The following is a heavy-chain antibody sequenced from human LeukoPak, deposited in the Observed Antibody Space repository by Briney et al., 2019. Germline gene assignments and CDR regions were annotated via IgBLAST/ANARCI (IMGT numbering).Heavy chain of an antibody. Sequence: PSETLSLTCTVSGGSISSSSYYWGWIRQPPGKGLEWIGSIYYSGSTYYNPSLKSRVTISVDTSKNQFSLKLSSVTAADTAVYYCARTLQFFDYWGQGTLVTVSS. J-gene: IGHJ4*02. CDR2: IYYSGST. D-gene: IGHD4-11*01. V-gene: IGHV4-39*01. CDR1: GGSISSSSYY. CDR3: ARTLQFFDY.